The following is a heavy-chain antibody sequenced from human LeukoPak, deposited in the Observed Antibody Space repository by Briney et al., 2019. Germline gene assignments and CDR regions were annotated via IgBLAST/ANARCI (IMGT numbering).Heavy chain of an antibody. Sequence: GASVKVSCKASGYTFTSYGISWVRQAPGQGLEWMGWISGYNGNTKYAQNLQGRVTMTRDTSTSTAYMELRSLRSDDTAVYFCARHSGKGSSWGWFDPWGQGTLVTVSS. CDR3: ARHSGKGSSWGWFDP. D-gene: IGHD1-26*01. V-gene: IGHV1-18*01. J-gene: IGHJ5*02. CDR1: GYTFTSYG. CDR2: ISGYNGNT.